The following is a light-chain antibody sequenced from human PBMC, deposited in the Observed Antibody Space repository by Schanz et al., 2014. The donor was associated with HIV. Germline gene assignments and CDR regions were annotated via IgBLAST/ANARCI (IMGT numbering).Light chain of an antibody. CDR1: QSVGSD. Sequence: ELMMTQSPATLSVSPGERATLSCRASQSVGSDLAWYQQKPGQAPRLLIFDASTRATGIPDRFSGSGSGTDFTLTISRLEPEDFGVYYCQQYASSPPLTFGGGTKVEI. CDR2: DAS. V-gene: IGKV3-20*01. J-gene: IGKJ4*01. CDR3: QQYASSPPLT.